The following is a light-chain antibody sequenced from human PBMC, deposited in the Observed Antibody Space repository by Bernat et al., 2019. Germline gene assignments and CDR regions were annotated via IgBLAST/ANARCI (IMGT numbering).Light chain of an antibody. CDR2: DVS. V-gene: IGLV2-14*03. Sequence: QSALTQPASVSGSPGQSIAISCIGTSSDVGAYDYVSWYQQHPGKAPKHMIYDVSNRPSGVSNRFSGSKSGNTASLTIPGLQAEDEADYYCNSYTTTHTPSYVFGTGTKVTVL. CDR1: SSDVGAYDY. CDR3: NSYTTTHTPSYV. J-gene: IGLJ1*01.